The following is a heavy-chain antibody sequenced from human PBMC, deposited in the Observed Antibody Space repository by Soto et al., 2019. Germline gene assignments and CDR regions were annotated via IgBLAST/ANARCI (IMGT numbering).Heavy chain of an antibody. CDR3: AKGGLYYFDY. V-gene: IGHV3-23*01. CDR1: RLTFYSSA. J-gene: IGHJ4*02. CDR2: ISGSGGST. Sequence: SCAASRLTFYSSAITLSRQAPGKGLEWVSAISGSGGSTYYADSVKGRFTISRDNSKNTLYLQMNSLRAEDTAVYYCAKGGLYYFDYWGQGTLVTVSS. D-gene: IGHD1-26*01.